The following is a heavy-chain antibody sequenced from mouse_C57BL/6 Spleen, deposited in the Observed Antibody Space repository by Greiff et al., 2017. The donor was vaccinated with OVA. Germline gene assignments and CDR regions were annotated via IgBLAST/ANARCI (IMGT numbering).Heavy chain of an antibody. J-gene: IGHJ2*01. Sequence: VQLQQPGAELVKPGASVKLSCKASGYTFTSYWMQWVKQRPGQGLEWIGEIDPSDSYTNYNQKFKGKATLTVDTSSSTAYMQLSSLTSEDSAVYYCARRGLPTLDYWGQGTTLTVSS. CDR1: GYTFTSYW. CDR3: ARRGLPTLDY. D-gene: IGHD2-4*01. V-gene: IGHV1-50*01. CDR2: IDPSDSYT.